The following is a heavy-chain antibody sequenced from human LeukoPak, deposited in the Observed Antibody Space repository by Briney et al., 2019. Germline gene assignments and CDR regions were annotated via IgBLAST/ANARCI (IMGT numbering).Heavy chain of an antibody. V-gene: IGHV3-33*01. J-gene: IGHJ4*02. Sequence: GGSLRLSCAASGFTFSSFAMHWVRQSPGKGLEWVAVIWYDGSNKLYADSVKGRFTISRDNSRNTLYLQMNSLSAEDTAVYYCARDRYSSMWSVFEYWGQGALVTVFS. CDR2: IWYDGSNK. CDR1: GFTFSSFA. CDR3: ARDRYSSMWSVFEY. D-gene: IGHD6-13*01.